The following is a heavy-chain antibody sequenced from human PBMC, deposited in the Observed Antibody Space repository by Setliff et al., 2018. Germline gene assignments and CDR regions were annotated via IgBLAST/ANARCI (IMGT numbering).Heavy chain of an antibody. J-gene: IGHJ4*02. V-gene: IGHV1-18*01. CDR2: ISSYNDVT. CDR3: ARATRDRYDTSGHYLSLDY. CDR1: AHIFKSYG. D-gene: IGHD3-22*01. Sequence: ASVKVSCKASAHIFKSYGISWVRQAPGQGLEWVGWISSYNDVTSYAQRFQGRVTLTTDTSTSAAYMELRTLRSDNTAVYYCARATRDRYDTSGHYLSLDYWGQGTLVTVSS.